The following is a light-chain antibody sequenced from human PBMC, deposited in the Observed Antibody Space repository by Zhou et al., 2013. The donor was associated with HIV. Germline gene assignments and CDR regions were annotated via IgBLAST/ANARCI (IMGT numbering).Light chain of an antibody. J-gene: IGKJ4*01. V-gene: IGKV1-17*03. Sequence: DIQMTQSPSAMSASVGERVIITCRASQGISNSLAWFQQKPGKVPKRLIYGASSLQSGVPSRFSGSGSGTEFTLTISSLQPEDFATYYCLQHKSYPLTFGGGTKVEIK. CDR2: GAS. CDR1: QGISNS. CDR3: LQHKSYPLT.